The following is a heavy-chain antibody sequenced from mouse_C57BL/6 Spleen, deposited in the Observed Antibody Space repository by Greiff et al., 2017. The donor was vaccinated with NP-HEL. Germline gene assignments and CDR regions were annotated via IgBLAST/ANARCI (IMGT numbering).Heavy chain of an antibody. Sequence: QVQLQQSGAELARPGASVKMSCKASGYTFTSYTMHWVKQRPGQGLEWIGYINPSSGYTKYNQKFKDKATLTADKSSSTAYMQLSSLTSEDSAVYYCAKIYYDYDDGLGWFAYWGQGTLVTVSA. J-gene: IGHJ3*01. V-gene: IGHV1-4*01. D-gene: IGHD2-4*01. CDR2: INPSSGYT. CDR3: AKIYYDYDDGLGWFAY. CDR1: GYTFTSYT.